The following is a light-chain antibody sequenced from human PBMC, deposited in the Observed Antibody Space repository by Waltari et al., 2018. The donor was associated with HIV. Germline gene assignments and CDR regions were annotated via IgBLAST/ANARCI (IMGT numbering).Light chain of an antibody. J-gene: IGLJ2*01. V-gene: IGLV3-25*03. CDR3: QSSDTSGTSVI. Sequence: SSDLTPPPSVSVSPGQTATITCHGDSLSKQYTSWYKHRQGQAPVLLISKDNNRPSGIPERFSGSTSETTVTLAISRVQPDDEADYYCQSSDTSGTSVIFGGRTKLTVL. CDR2: KDN. CDR1: SLSKQY.